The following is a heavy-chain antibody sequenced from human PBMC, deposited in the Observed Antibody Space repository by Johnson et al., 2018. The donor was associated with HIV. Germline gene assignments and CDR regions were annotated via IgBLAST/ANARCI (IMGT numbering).Heavy chain of an antibody. CDR2: ISGSGGST. CDR3: ARLTWDQNRGWDAFDI. J-gene: IGHJ3*02. V-gene: IGHV3-23*04. D-gene: IGHD1-26*01. CDR1: RFTFDDYA. Sequence: VQLVESGGVVVHPGGSLRLSCETSRFTFDDYAMHWVRQAPGKGLEWVSAISGSGGSTYYADSVKGRFTISRDNSKNTLYLQMNSLRPEDTAVYYCARLTWDQNRGWDAFDIWGQGTMVTVSS.